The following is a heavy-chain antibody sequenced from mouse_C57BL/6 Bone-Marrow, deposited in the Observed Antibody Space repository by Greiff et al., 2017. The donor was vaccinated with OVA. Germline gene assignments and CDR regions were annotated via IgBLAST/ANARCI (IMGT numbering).Heavy chain of an antibody. CDR1: GYTFTDYE. J-gene: IGHJ1*03. CDR3: YYYGSSPWYFDV. V-gene: IGHV1-15*01. Sequence: VKLMESGAELVRPGASVTLSCKASGYTFTDYEMHWVKQTPVHGLEWIGAIDPETGGTAYNQKFKGKAILTADKSSSTAYMELRSLTSEDSAVYYCYYYGSSPWYFDVWGTGTTVTVSS. D-gene: IGHD1-1*01. CDR2: IDPETGGT.